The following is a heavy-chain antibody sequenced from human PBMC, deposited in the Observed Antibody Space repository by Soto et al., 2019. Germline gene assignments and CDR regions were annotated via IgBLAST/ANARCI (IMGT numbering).Heavy chain of an antibody. J-gene: IGHJ4*02. CDR1: GGSITNFY. Sequence: QVQLQESGPGLVKPSETLSLTCAVSGGSITNFYLSWIRQPPGKALEWIGYIYFRGATYYHPSIERRVTTSIDASKNQFSLNLSSMTAADTAVYYCARSGGYATPLDQWGQGTLVTVSS. CDR3: ARSGGYATPLDQ. D-gene: IGHD2-15*01. V-gene: IGHV4-59*01. CDR2: IYFRGAT.